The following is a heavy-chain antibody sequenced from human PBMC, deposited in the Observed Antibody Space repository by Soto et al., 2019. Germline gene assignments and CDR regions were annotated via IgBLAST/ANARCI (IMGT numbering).Heavy chain of an antibody. D-gene: IGHD2-15*01. Sequence: HPEGSVKLSCVTPGFTFSNNWMHWVRQVPGRGLVWVSRIDTDGSTTSYADFAKGRFTISRDNAKSTLSLQMNSLRAEDTAIYYCACSRRPARLGPKGAIDYWGQGTLVTVSS. CDR1: GFTFSNNW. V-gene: IGHV3-74*01. J-gene: IGHJ4*02. CDR2: IDTDGSTT. CDR3: ACSRRPARLGPKGAIDY.